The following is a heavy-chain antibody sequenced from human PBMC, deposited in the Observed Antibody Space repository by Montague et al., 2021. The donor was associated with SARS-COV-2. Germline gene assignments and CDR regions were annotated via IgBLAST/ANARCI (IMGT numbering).Heavy chain of an antibody. D-gene: IGHD3-10*01. Sequence: SETLSLTCAVHGGSFSTYSWNWIRQPPGKGLEWIGEIHHGGSTNYNPSLKSRVTISADTSKNQFSLKLTSVAAADTAVYYCARLGDGVVPSPILGVGPYYSYDHMDVWGKGTTVTVSS. J-gene: IGHJ6*03. CDR3: ARLGDGVVPSPILGVGPYYSYDHMDV. CDR2: IHHGGST. V-gene: IGHV4-34*01. CDR1: GGSFSTYS.